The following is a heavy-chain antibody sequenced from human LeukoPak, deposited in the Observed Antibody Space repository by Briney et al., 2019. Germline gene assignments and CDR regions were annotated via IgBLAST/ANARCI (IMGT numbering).Heavy chain of an antibody. D-gene: IGHD3-22*01. CDR2: IISDGRFT. Sequence: GSLVLSFAASGFTFSRYWMLWARPAPGKGTVWVSRIISDGRFTTYPDSVKGRFTISRDNPKNTFYLHMSCLRAEHTAVLYCARDDGSSVDYRGDRALLTVSS. CDR1: GFTFSRYW. CDR3: ARDDGSSVDY. V-gene: IGHV3-74*03. J-gene: IGHJ4*03.